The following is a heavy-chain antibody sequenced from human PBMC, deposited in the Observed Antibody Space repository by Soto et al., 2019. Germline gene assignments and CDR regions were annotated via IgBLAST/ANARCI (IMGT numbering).Heavy chain of an antibody. D-gene: IGHD3-10*01. CDR1: GDRFTSYG. CDR2: VLPVLGTT. V-gene: IGHV1-69*18. CDR3: ARDRADRGFDY. J-gene: IGHJ4*02. Sequence: QVQLEQSGAKVKKPGSSVTVSCKASGDRFTSYGISWVRQAPGQGLEWVGTVLPVLGTTNYAQKLRGRVIITADESTSTVYMELGSLRSDDTAIYYCARDRADRGFDYWGQGTLVTVSS.